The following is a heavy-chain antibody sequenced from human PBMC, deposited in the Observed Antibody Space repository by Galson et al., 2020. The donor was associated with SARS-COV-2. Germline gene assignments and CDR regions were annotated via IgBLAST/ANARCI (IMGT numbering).Heavy chain of an antibody. D-gene: IGHD3-10*01. CDR3: TRDLWFRELFSYYYYYYGMDV. J-gene: IGHJ6*02. CDR1: GFTFGDYA. V-gene: IGHV3-49*04. CDR2: IRSKAYGGTT. Sequence: GGSLRLSCTASGFTFGDYAMSWVRQAPGKGLEWVGFIRSKAYGGTTEYAASVKGRFTISRDDSKSIAYLQMNSLKTEDTAVYYCTRDLWFRELFSYYYYYYGMDVWGQGTTVTVSS.